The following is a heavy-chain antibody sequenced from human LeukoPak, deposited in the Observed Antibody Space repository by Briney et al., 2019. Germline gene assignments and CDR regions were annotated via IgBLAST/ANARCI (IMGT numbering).Heavy chain of an antibody. Sequence: GRSLRLSCAASGFTFSGYGMHWVRQAPGKGLEWVAVISYDGSDKYYADSVKGRFTISRDNSKNTLYLQMNSLRAEDTAVYYCAKDKVERHYFDYWGQGTLVTVSS. CDR3: AKDKVERHYFDY. V-gene: IGHV3-30*18. D-gene: IGHD1-1*01. CDR1: GFTFSGYG. CDR2: ISYDGSDK. J-gene: IGHJ4*02.